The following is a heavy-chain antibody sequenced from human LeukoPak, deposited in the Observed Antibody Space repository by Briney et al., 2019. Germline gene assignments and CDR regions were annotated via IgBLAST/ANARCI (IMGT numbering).Heavy chain of an antibody. J-gene: IGHJ4*02. V-gene: IGHV1-18*04. CDR1: GYTFTGYY. Sequence: ASVKVSCKASGYTFTGYYMHWVRQAPGQGLEWMGWISAYNGNTNYAQKLQGRVTMTTDTSTSTAYMELRSLRSDDTAVYYCARDMHGDPDYWGQGTLVTVSS. CDR3: ARDMHGDPDY. CDR2: ISAYNGNT.